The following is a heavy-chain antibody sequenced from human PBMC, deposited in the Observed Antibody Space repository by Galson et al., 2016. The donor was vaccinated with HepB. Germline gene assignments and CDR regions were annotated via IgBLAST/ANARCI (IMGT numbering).Heavy chain of an antibody. CDR2: ISGDNANT. D-gene: IGHD1-26*01. CDR3: ARDVGGIMLDC. CDR1: EFTFSDYG. J-gene: IGHJ4*02. Sequence: SLRLSCAASEFTFSDYGMAWVRQAPGKGLEWVSTISGDNANTHYADSVKGRFTISRDNSKNTLSLQMNSLRAEDTALYYCARDVGGIMLDCWGQGTPVTVSS. V-gene: IGHV3-23*01.